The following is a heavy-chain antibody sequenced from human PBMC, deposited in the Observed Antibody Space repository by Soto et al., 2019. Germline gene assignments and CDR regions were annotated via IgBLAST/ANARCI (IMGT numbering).Heavy chain of an antibody. V-gene: IGHV4-4*07. Sequence: PSATLSLTCTVSGGSISSYYWSWIRQPAGRGLEWIGRIYTSGSTSYNPSLKSRVTMSVDTSKNQFSLKLSSVTAADTAVYYCAREVGDGYNYRTFDYWGQGTLVTVS. D-gene: IGHD5-12*01. CDR3: AREVGDGYNYRTFDY. CDR1: GGSISSYY. CDR2: IYTSGST. J-gene: IGHJ4*02.